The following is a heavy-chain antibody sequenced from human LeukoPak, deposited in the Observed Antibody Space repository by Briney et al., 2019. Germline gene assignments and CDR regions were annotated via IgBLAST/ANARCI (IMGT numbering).Heavy chain of an antibody. Sequence: GESLKISCKGSGYSFTSYWIGWVRQMPGKGLEWMGIIYPGDSDTRYSPSFQGQVTISADKSTSTAYLQWSSLKATDTAMYYCARPGRDGGYSYGFDHWGQGTLVTVSS. CDR2: IYPGDSDT. D-gene: IGHD5-18*01. V-gene: IGHV5-51*01. CDR1: GYSFTSYW. CDR3: ARPGRDGGYSYGFDH. J-gene: IGHJ5*02.